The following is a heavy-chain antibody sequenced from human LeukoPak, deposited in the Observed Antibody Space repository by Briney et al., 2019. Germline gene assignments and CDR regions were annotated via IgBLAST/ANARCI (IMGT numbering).Heavy chain of an antibody. CDR1: GGSISSYY. D-gene: IGHD3-3*01. J-gene: IGHJ4*02. V-gene: IGHV4-59*08. CDR2: IYYSGST. Sequence: SETLSLTCTVSGGSISSYYWSWIRQPPGKGLEWIGYIYYSGSTYYNPSLKSRVTISVDTSKNQFSLKLSSVTAADTAVYYCARITIFGVVINLWGQGTLVTVSS. CDR3: ARITIFGVVINL.